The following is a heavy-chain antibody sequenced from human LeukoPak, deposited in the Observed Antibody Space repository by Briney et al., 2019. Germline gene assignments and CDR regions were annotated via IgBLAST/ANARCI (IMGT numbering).Heavy chain of an antibody. Sequence: GSLRLSCAASGFRFSTHGLQWVRQAPGKGLEWVAFIRYDGSDKYYADSVKGRFTTSRDNSKNTLYLQMNSLRAEDTAVYYCAKVPTTVITTGYWGQGTLVTVSS. CDR3: AKVPTTVITTGY. D-gene: IGHD4-17*01. V-gene: IGHV3-30*02. J-gene: IGHJ4*02. CDR2: IRYDGSDK. CDR1: GFRFSTHG.